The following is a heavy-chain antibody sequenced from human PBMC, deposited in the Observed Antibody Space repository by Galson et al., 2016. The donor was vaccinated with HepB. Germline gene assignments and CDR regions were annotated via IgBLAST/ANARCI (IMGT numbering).Heavy chain of an antibody. CDR1: GFTFSNYA. V-gene: IGHV3-23*01. Sequence: SLRLSCAASGFTFSNYAMSWVRQAPGKGLEWVSGISGSGGSTYYADSVKGRFTISRDNSKNTLYLQMNSLRAEDTAVYYCAKDLSDYGHDYWGQGTLVTVSS. CDR3: AKDLSDYGHDY. J-gene: IGHJ4*02. D-gene: IGHD4-17*01. CDR2: ISGSGGST.